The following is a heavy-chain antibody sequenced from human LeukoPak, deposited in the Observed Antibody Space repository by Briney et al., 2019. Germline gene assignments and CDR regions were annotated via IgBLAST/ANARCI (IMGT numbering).Heavy chain of an antibody. CDR3: ARVRREYCGGECWIQAGGFDY. CDR1: VYTFTGYY. Sequence: ASVKVSCKASVYTFTGYYMHWVRQAPGQGVEWMGWINPNNGGTNYAQTFQGRATMPRETCISTAYMAMRRLRSDDTAVYYCARVRREYCGGECWIQAGGFDYWGQGPLVTVSS. J-gene: IGHJ4*02. V-gene: IGHV1-2*02. CDR2: INPNNGGT. D-gene: IGHD2-21*01.